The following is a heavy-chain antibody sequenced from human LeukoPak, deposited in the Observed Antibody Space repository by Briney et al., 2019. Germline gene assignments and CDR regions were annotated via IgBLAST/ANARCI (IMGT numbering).Heavy chain of an antibody. J-gene: IGHJ4*02. V-gene: IGHV3-64*01. D-gene: IGHD6-6*01. CDR1: GFTFSSYA. CDR3: ARGGGQLVSNYYFDY. CDR2: ISSNGGST. Sequence: PGGSLRLSCAASGFTFSSYAMHWVRQAPGKGLEYVSAISSNGGSTYYGNSVKGRFTISRDNSKNTLYLQMGSLRAEDMAVYYCARGGGQLVSNYYFDYWGQGTLVTVSS.